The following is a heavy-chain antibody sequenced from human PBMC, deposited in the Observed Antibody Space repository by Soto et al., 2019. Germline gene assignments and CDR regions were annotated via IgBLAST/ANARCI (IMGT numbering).Heavy chain of an antibody. Sequence: GWVKVSCKASGYTFTTYGISWVRQAPGQGLEWMGWISPYNGTTKYAEKFQGEMTMTTDTATSTAYMDLRSLRSDDTAVYYCARDGERDTGLNFYYYLHGMDAWGQGIRVTVPS. V-gene: IGHV1-18*04. CDR1: GYTFTTYG. CDR2: ISPYNGTT. J-gene: IGHJ6*02. CDR3: ARDGERDTGLNFYYYLHGMDA. D-gene: IGHD1-1*01.